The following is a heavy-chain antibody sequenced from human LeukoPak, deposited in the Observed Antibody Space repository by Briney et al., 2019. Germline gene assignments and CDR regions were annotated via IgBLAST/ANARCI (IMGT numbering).Heavy chain of an antibody. Sequence: PSETLSLTCTRSGGPSSSYDWSCIRQPPGKGLEWIGYIYYSGSTNYNPSLKSRVTISVDTSKNQFSLKLSSVTAADTAVYYCARVWYSGSYNWFAPWGQGTLVTVSS. CDR3: ARVWYSGSYNWFAP. V-gene: IGHV4-59*01. CDR1: GGPSSSYD. D-gene: IGHD1-26*01. CDR2: IYYSGST. J-gene: IGHJ5*02.